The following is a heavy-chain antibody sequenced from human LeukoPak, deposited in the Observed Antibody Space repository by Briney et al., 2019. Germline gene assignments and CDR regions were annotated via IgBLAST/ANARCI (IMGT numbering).Heavy chain of an antibody. CDR1: GDSVSINSAA. CDR2: ANYRSKWYY. Sequence: SQTLSLTCAISGDSVSINSAAWNWTRQSPSRGLEWLARANYRSKWYYDYAVSVKSRMSINTDTSKNQFTLQLNSVTPEDTAVYYCVGCSGGSCHSGAFEIWGQGTMVTVSS. V-gene: IGHV6-1*01. J-gene: IGHJ3*02. CDR3: VGCSGGSCHSGAFEI. D-gene: IGHD2-15*01.